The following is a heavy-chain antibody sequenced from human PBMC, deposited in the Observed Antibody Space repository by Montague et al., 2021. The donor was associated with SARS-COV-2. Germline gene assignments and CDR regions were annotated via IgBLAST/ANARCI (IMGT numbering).Heavy chain of an antibody. Sequence: SETLSLTCAGALHCGVMELWRRSVQHPSELQLRWLVVSHLWGGTNYNPSLRSRVSIFLDNSKNQFSLILTSVTAADTAMYYCASHFVWQQLSTWGQGPLV. J-gene: IGHJ4*02. CDR3: ASHFVWQQLST. V-gene: IGHV4-4*02. D-gene: IGHD6-13*01. CDR2: SHLWGGT. CDR1: LHCGVMELW.